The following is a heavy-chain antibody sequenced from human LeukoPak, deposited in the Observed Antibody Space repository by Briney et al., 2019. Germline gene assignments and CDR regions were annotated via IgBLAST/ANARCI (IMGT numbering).Heavy chain of an antibody. J-gene: IGHJ1*01. CDR1: GGSISSGGYY. V-gene: IGHV4-30-2*01. Sequence: PSETLSLTCTVSGGSISSGGYYWSWIRQPPGKGLEWIGYIYHSGSTYYNPSLKSRVTISVDRSKNQFSLKLSSVTAADTAVYYCASPKISMSEYFQHWGQGTLVIVSS. CDR2: IYHSGST. D-gene: IGHD3-10*02. CDR3: ASPKISMSEYFQH.